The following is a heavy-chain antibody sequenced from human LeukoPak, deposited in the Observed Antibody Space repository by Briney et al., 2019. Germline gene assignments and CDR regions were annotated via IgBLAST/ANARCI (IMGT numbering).Heavy chain of an antibody. J-gene: IGHJ4*02. D-gene: IGHD6-19*01. CDR1: GYTFTSYG. Sequence: GASVKVSCKASGYTFTSYGISWVRQAPGQGLEWMGWISAYNGNTNYAQKLQGRVTMTTDTSTSTAYMELRSLRSDDTAVYYCARTEEQWLVSYPSTDYWGQGTLVTVSS. CDR2: ISAYNGNT. V-gene: IGHV1-18*01. CDR3: ARTEEQWLVSYPSTDY.